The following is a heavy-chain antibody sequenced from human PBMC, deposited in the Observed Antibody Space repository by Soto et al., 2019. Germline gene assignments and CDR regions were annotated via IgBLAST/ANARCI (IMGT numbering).Heavy chain of an antibody. Sequence: QVQLVESGGGVVQPGRSLRLSCAASGFTFNNYGMHWVRQAPGKGLEWVAVIWYDGSNEYYADSVKGRFTISRDNSKNQXXLQMNSLRAEDTAVYHCARVQGRWYGSGSYQGMDVWGQGTTVTVSS. CDR3: ARVQGRWYGSGSYQGMDV. D-gene: IGHD3-10*01. CDR1: GFTFNNYG. V-gene: IGHV3-33*01. J-gene: IGHJ6*02. CDR2: IWYDGSNE.